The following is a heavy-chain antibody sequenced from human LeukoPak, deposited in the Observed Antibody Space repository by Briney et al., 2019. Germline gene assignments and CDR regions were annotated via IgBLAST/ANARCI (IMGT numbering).Heavy chain of an antibody. CDR3: AREGSSGWYYYY. D-gene: IGHD6-19*01. J-gene: IGHJ4*02. Sequence: GGSLRLSCAASGFIFSSYNMNWVRQAPGKGLEWVSSISSSSSYIYYADSVKGRFTISRDNAKNSLYLQMNSLRAEDTAVYYCAREGSSGWYYYYWGQGTLVTVSS. V-gene: IGHV3-21*01. CDR1: GFIFSSYN. CDR2: ISSSSSYI.